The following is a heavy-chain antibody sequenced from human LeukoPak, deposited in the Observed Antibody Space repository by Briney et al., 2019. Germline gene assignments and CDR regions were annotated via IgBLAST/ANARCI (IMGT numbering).Heavy chain of an antibody. J-gene: IGHJ3*02. V-gene: IGHV3-53*01. CDR2: IYSGGST. CDR1: GFTVSNNY. Sequence: GGSLRLSCAAAGFTVSNNYMSWVRQAPGKGLEWVSVIYSGGSTYYADSVKGRFTISRDNSKNTLYLQMNSLRAEDTAVYYCARDSRQDYYDSSGYLWFAFDIWGQGTMVTVSS. CDR3: ARDSRQDYYDSSGYLWFAFDI. D-gene: IGHD3-22*01.